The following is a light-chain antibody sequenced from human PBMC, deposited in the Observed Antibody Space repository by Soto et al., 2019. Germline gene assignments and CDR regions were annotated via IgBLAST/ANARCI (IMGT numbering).Light chain of an antibody. V-gene: IGKV3-15*01. CDR1: QSVSSN. CDR3: QQYNNWPWT. J-gene: IGKJ1*01. CDR2: GAS. Sequence: EIVMTQSPATLSVSPGERATLSCSASQSVSSNLAWYQQKPGQAPRLLIYGASTRATGIPARSSGSGSGTDFTLTISSLQSEDFAVYYCQQYNNWPWTFGQGTKVDIK.